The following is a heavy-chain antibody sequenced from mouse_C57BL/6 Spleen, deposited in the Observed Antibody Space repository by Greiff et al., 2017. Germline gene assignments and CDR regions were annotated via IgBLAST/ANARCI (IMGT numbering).Heavy chain of an antibody. CDR1: GYTFTSYW. D-gene: IGHD2-5*01. V-gene: IGHV1-5*01. Sequence: EVQLQESGTVLARPGASVKMSCKTSGYTFTSYWMHWVKQRPGQGLEWIGAIYPGNSDTSYNQKFKGKAKLTADTSASTAYMELSSLTTEDSAVYYCTRDDYSNSWFAYWGQGTLVTVSA. CDR2: IYPGNSDT. CDR3: TRDDYSNSWFAY. J-gene: IGHJ3*01.